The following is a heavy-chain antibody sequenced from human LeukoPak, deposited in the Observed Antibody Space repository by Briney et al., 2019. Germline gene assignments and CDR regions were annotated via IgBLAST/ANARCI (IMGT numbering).Heavy chain of an antibody. D-gene: IGHD2-8*01. V-gene: IGHV1-8*01. J-gene: IGHJ1*01. CDR3: ARYEPLLRYFQH. CDR2: MNPNSGNT. CDR1: GYTFTSYD. Sequence: ASVNVSCKASGYTFTSYDINWVRQATGQGLEWMGWMNPNSGNTGYAQKFQGRVTMTRNTSISTAYMELSGLRSEDTAVYFCARYEPLLRYFQHWGQGTLVTVSS.